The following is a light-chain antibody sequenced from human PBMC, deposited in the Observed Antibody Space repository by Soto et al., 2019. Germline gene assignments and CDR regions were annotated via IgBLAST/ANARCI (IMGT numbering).Light chain of an antibody. CDR2: KAS. V-gene: IGKV1-5*03. Sequence: DIQMTQSPSTLSASVGDRVTITCRASQSISSWLAWYQQKPGKAPKLLIYKASSLESGVPSRFSGSGSGTEFTLTISSLQPDDFATYYCQQYNSYSRTFCQGTKVDSK. J-gene: IGKJ1*01. CDR1: QSISSW. CDR3: QQYNSYSRT.